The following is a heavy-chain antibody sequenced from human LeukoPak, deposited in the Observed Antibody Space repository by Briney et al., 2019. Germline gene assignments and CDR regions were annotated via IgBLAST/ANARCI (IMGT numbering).Heavy chain of an antibody. J-gene: IGHJ4*02. Sequence: GGSLRLSRAASGFTFSSYSMKWVRQAPGKGLEWVSSISSSSSYIYYADSVKGRFTISRDNAKNSLYLQMNSLRAEDTAVYYCAASSAVAGTRGVDLLDWGQGTLVTVSS. V-gene: IGHV3-21*01. CDR1: GFTFSSYS. D-gene: IGHD6-19*01. CDR3: AASSAVAGTRGVDLLD. CDR2: ISSSSSYI.